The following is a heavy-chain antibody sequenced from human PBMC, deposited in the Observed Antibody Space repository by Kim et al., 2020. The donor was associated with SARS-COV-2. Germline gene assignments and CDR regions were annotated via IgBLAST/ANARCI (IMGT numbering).Heavy chain of an antibody. J-gene: IGHJ4*02. V-gene: IGHV7-4-1*02. Sequence: ASVKVSCKASGYTFTSYAMNWVRQAPGQGLEWMGWINTNTGNPTYAQGFTGGFVFSLDTSVSTAYLQISSLKAEDTAVYYCARDQPTYYGSGSYYSEDFDYWGQGTLVTVSS. CDR3: ARDQPTYYGSGSYYSEDFDY. D-gene: IGHD3-10*01. CDR1: GYTFTSYA. CDR2: INTNTGNP.